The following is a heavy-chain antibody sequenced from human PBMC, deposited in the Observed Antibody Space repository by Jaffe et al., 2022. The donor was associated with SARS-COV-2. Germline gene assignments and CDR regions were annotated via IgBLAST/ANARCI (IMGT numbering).Heavy chain of an antibody. D-gene: IGHD2-8*01. CDR2: IYPDDSGT. V-gene: IGHV5-51*01. Sequence: EVQLVQSGAEVKKPGESLKISCKGSGYSFTTYWIGWVRQMPGKGLEWMGIIYPDDSGTRYSPSFQGQVTISADKSISTAYLQWSSLKASDTAMYYCARRRILYSPQSEADYWGQGTLVTVSS. CDR1: GYSFTTYW. J-gene: IGHJ4*02. CDR3: ARRRILYSPQSEADY.